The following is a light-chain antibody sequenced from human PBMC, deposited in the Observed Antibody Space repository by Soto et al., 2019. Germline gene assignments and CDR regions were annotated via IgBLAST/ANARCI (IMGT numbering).Light chain of an antibody. CDR3: AAWDDSLNAPV. V-gene: IGLV1-36*01. Sequence: QSVLTQPPSVSEVPRQRVNISCSGNSSNIGNNGVNWYQQLPGKAPKLLIYYDDLMPSGVSDRFSGSKSDTSASLAISGLQSEDEADYYCAAWDDSLNAPVFGGGTKVTVL. J-gene: IGLJ2*01. CDR1: SSNIGNNG. CDR2: YDD.